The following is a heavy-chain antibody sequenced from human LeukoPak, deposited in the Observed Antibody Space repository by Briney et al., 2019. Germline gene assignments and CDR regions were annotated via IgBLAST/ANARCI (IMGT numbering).Heavy chain of an antibody. CDR2: ISSSSSTI. D-gene: IGHD4-17*01. CDR3: ARDRGYGDYVGAFDI. V-gene: IGHV3-48*02. CDR1: GFTFSSYS. Sequence: PGGSLRLSCVASGFTFSSYSMNWVRQAPGKGLEWVSHISSSSSTIYYADSVKGRFTISRGNAKNSLYLQMNSLRDEDTAVYYCARDRGYGDYVGAFDIWGQGTMVTVSS. J-gene: IGHJ3*02.